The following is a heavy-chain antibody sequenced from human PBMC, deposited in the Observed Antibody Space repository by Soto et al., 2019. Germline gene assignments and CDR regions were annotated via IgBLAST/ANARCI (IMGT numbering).Heavy chain of an antibody. CDR2: ISGSGGST. D-gene: IGHD3-16*01. CDR3: AKDQSYYDYAPRADAFDI. J-gene: IGHJ3*02. CDR1: GFTFSSYA. Sequence: EVQLLESGGGLVQPGGSLRLSCAASGFTFSSYAMSWVRQAPGKGLEWVSAISGSGGSTYYADSVKGRFTISRDNSKNTRYLQMNSLRAEDTAVYYCAKDQSYYDYAPRADAFDIWGKGTMVTVSS. V-gene: IGHV3-23*01.